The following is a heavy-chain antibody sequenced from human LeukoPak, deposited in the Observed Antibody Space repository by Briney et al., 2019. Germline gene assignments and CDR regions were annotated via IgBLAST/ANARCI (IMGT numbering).Heavy chain of an antibody. D-gene: IGHD1/OR15-1a*01. CDR1: GGSITTTTYY. CDR2: IYYSGST. V-gene: IGHV4-61*01. J-gene: IGHJ4*02. CDR3: ATRTGYY. Sequence: PSETLSLTCTVSGGSITTTTYYWSWIRQPPGKGLEWIGYIYYSGSTNYNPSLKSRVTISVDTSKNQSSLKLSSVTAADTAVYYCATRTGYYWGQGTLVTVSS.